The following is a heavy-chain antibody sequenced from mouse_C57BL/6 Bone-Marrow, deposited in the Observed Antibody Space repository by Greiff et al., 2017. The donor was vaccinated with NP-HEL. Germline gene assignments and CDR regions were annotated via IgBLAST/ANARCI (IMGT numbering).Heavy chain of an antibody. CDR2: ISSGGSYT. CDR3: ASFGYYYAMDY. V-gene: IGHV5-6*02. CDR1: GFTFSSYG. J-gene: IGHJ4*01. D-gene: IGHD2-2*01. Sequence: DVMLVESGGDLVKPGGSLKLSCAASGFTFSSYGMSWVRQTPDKRLEWVATISSGGSYTYYPDSVKGRFTISRDNAKNTLYLQMSSLKSEDTAMYYCASFGYYYAMDYWGQGTSVTVSS.